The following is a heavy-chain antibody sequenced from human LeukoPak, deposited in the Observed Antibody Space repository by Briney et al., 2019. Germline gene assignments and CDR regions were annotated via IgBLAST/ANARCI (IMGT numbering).Heavy chain of an antibody. CDR2: IYYSGST. Sequence: PSETLSLTCTVSGGSISRYYWSWIRQPPGKGLEWIGYIYYSGSTNYNPSLKSRVTISVDTSKNQFSLKLSSVTAADTAVYYCARENSDRFDYWGQGTLVTVSS. V-gene: IGHV4-59*01. J-gene: IGHJ4*02. D-gene: IGHD1-26*01. CDR1: GGSISRYY. CDR3: ARENSDRFDY.